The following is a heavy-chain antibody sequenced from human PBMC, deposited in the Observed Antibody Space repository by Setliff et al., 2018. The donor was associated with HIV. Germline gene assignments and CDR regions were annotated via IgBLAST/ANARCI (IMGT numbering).Heavy chain of an antibody. Sequence: PSETLSLTCAVYGGSFSGYYWSWVRQPPGKGLEWIREINHSGSTNSNPSLKSRVTISLDTSKNQFSLKLSSVTAADTAVYYCARGFDYAQRPPLYYFDYWGQGTLVTVSS. CDR2: INHSGST. V-gene: IGHV4-34*09. CDR3: ARGFDYAQRPPLYYFDY. J-gene: IGHJ4*02. CDR1: GGSFSGYY. D-gene: IGHD2-2*01.